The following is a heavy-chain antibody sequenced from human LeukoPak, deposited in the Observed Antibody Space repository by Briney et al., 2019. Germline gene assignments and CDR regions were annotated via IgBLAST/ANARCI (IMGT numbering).Heavy chain of an antibody. CDR3: ARAHDRGYYYGFDY. J-gene: IGHJ4*02. CDR2: IYSSGNT. Sequence: GGSLRLSCTASGFTVSSNYMSWVRQAPGQGLEWVSVIYSSGNTYYADSVQGRFTMSRDNPENTLYLQMNSLRAEDTALYYCARAHDRGYYYGFDYWGQGTLVTVSS. CDR1: GFTVSSNY. V-gene: IGHV3-66*01. D-gene: IGHD3-22*01.